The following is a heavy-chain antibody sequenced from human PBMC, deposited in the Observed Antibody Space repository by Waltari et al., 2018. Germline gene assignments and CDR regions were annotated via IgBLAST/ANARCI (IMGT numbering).Heavy chain of an antibody. J-gene: IGHJ6*03. D-gene: IGHD3-10*01. CDR3: ARGRVNGYMDV. Sequence: EVQLVESGGGLVQPGGSLRLSCAASGFTFSSYSMNWVRQAPGKGLECISYISTSSSPIYYADSVKGRFTISRDNAKNSLYLQMNSLRAEDTAVYYCARGRVNGYMDVWGKGTTVTVSS. CDR1: GFTFSSYS. V-gene: IGHV3-48*04. CDR2: ISTSSSPI.